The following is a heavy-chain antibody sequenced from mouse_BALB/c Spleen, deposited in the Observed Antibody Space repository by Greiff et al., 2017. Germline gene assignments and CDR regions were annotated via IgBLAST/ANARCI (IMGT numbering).Heavy chain of an antibody. CDR3: ARGVADYFDY. CDR1: GYTFTSYW. J-gene: IGHJ2*01. V-gene: IGHV1-7*01. Sequence: VKLMESGAELAKPGASVKMSCKASGYTFTSYWMHWVKQRPGQGLEWIGYINPSTGYTEYNQKFKDKATLTADKSSSTAYMQLSSLTSEDSAVYYCARGVADYFDYWGQGTTLTVSS. CDR2: INPSTGYT.